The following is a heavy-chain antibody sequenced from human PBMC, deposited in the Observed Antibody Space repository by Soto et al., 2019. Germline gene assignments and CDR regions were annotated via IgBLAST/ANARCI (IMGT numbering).Heavy chain of an antibody. CDR2: ISTYNDNT. CDR3: ARLLNIGYHTRFFLGMDV. V-gene: IGHV1-18*01. CDR1: GYTFHTFG. D-gene: IGHD2-2*03. J-gene: IGHJ6*02. Sequence: QAHLEQSGIEVKKPGASVKVTCKASGYTFHTFGISWVRQAPGQGLEWMGWISTYNDNTNYAQKFRGRVAMATDMCTVTASMELSSVTPDDTAVYYCARLLNIGYHTRFFLGMDVWGQGTTVIVSS.